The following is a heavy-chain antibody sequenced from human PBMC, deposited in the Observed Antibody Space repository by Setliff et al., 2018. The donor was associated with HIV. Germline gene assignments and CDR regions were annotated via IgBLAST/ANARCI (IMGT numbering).Heavy chain of an antibody. CDR2: IRMKSNIYET. CDR1: GFSFRGAA. J-gene: IGHJ4*01. D-gene: IGHD3-3*01. V-gene: IGHV3-73*01. CDR3: TTARVDYFDY. Sequence: GGSLRLPCVASGFSFRGAALHWVRQTSGKGLEWIGRIRMKSNIYETVYAESVKGRFTISRDDSQNTAFLQMNSLKSEDTAAYYCTTARVDYFDYWGQGALVTVSS.